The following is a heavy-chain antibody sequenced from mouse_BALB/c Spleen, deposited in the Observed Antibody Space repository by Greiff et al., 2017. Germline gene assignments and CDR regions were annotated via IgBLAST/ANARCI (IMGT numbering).Heavy chain of an antibody. D-gene: IGHD2-3*01. V-gene: IGHV1-7*01. CDR1: CYTFTSYW. CDR3: ARDDGYYGPY. CDR2: INPSTGYT. J-gene: IGHJ3*01. Sequence: QVQLQQSGAELAKPGASVKMSCKASCYTFTSYWMHWVKQRPGQGLEWIGYINPSTGYTEYNQKFKDKATLTADKSSSTAYMQLSSLTSEDSAVYYCARDDGYYGPYWGQGTLVTVSA.